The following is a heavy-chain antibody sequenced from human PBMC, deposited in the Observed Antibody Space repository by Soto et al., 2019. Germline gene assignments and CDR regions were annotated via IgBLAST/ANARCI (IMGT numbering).Heavy chain of an antibody. CDR3: ARELAAAGSFDY. Sequence: EVQLVESGGDLVQPGGSLRLSCAASGFTFSRCEMNWVRQAPGRGLEWISYISTSGSTIYYADSVKGRFIISRDNAKNSLYLQMNSLRAEDTAVYYCARELAAAGSFDYWGQGTLVTVSS. J-gene: IGHJ4*02. CDR1: GFTFSRCE. CDR2: ISTSGSTI. D-gene: IGHD6-13*01. V-gene: IGHV3-48*03.